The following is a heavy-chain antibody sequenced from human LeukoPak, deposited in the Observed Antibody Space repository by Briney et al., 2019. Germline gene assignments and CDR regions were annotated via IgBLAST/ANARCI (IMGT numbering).Heavy chain of an antibody. CDR3: ARGLRLVVPAANNWFDP. D-gene: IGHD2-2*01. CDR2: INHSEST. J-gene: IGHJ5*02. V-gene: IGHV4-34*01. Sequence: SETLSLTCAVYGGSFSGYYWSWIRQPPGKGLEWIGEINHSESTNYNPSLKSRVTISVDTSKNQFSLKLSSVTAADTAVYYCARGLRLVVPAANNWFDPWGQGTLVTVSS. CDR1: GGSFSGYY.